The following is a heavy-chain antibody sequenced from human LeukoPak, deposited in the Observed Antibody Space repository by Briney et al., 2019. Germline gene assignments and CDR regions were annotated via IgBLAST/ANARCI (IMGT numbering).Heavy chain of an antibody. J-gene: IGHJ4*02. Sequence: PGGSLRLSCAASGFTFSSYEMNWVRQAPGKGLEWVSYISSSGSTIDYADSVKGRFTNSRDNARNSLYLQMNSLRAEDTAVYYCARVYFGSGGILDYWGQGTLVTVSS. V-gene: IGHV3-48*03. D-gene: IGHD3-10*01. CDR3: ARVYFGSGGILDY. CDR1: GFTFSSYE. CDR2: ISSSGSTI.